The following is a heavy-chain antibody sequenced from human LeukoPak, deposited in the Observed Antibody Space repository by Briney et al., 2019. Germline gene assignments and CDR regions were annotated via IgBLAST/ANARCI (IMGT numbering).Heavy chain of an antibody. CDR1: GFTFDDYA. Sequence: GGSLRLSCAASGFTFDDYALHWVRQAPGKGLEWVSLISWDGDSTYYADSVKGRFTVSRDNAKNSLYLQMNSLRAEDTALYYCAKEGVAVASIDYWGQGTLVTVSS. J-gene: IGHJ4*02. V-gene: IGHV3-43D*03. CDR2: ISWDGDST. CDR3: AKEGVAVASIDY. D-gene: IGHD6-19*01.